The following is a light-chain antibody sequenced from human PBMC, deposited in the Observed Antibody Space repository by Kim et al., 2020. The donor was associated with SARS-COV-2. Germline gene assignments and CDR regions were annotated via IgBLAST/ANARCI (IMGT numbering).Light chain of an antibody. Sequence: LGQTVRITCQGDSLRNYYASWYQQKPGQAPVLVIYGKNNRPSGIPDRFSGSTSGNTASLTITGAQAEDEADYYCNSRDSSGNHLGVFGTGTKVTVL. CDR2: GKN. CDR3: NSRDSSGNHLGV. V-gene: IGLV3-19*01. J-gene: IGLJ1*01. CDR1: SLRNYY.